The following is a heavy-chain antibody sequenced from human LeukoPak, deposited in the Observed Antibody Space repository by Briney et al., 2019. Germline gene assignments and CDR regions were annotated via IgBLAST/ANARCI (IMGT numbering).Heavy chain of an antibody. J-gene: IGHJ6*02. Sequence: GGSLRLSCAASEFTFSSYWMTWVRQAPGKGLEWVANIKQDGSKKNYVDSVKGRFTISRDNAKNSLYLQMNSLRAEDTAVYYCARDERALSWQWLVQDYYYYYGMDVWGQGTTVTVSS. CDR1: EFTFSSYW. CDR3: ARDERALSWQWLVQDYYYYYGMDV. V-gene: IGHV3-7*01. CDR2: IKQDGSKK. D-gene: IGHD6-19*01.